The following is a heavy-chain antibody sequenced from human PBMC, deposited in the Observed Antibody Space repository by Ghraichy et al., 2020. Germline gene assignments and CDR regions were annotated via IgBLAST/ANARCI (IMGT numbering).Heavy chain of an antibody. CDR1: GFTFSSYS. V-gene: IGHV3-48*04. CDR3: ARVSGYASSYYYYYMDV. Sequence: LSLTCAASGFTFSSYSMNWVRQAPGKGLEWVSYISSSSSTIYYADSVKGRFTISRDNAKNLLYLQMNSLRAEDTAVYYCARVSGYASSYYYYYMDVWGKGTTVTVSS. CDR2: ISSSSSTI. D-gene: IGHD5-12*01. J-gene: IGHJ6*03.